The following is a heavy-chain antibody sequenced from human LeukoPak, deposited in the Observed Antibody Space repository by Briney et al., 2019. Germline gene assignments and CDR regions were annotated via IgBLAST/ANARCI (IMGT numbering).Heavy chain of an antibody. Sequence: GGSLRLRCAGSGFPPWRYAMGWVRQSPEKGLEWVADISGGGDGAHYADSVQGRFTISRDNSQSLVFLQMNSLRDQDTAIYYCVRVNYGGNSGYHFDSWGQGTMVTVSS. CDR2: ISGGGDGA. CDR3: VRVNYGGNSGYHFDS. CDR1: GFPPWRYA. D-gene: IGHD4-23*01. V-gene: IGHV3-23*01. J-gene: IGHJ4*02.